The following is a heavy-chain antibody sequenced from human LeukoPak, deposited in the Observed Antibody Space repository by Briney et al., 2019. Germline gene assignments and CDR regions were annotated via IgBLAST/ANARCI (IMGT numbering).Heavy chain of an antibody. CDR3: ARDRYYGSGAFYNVFDY. CDR2: IDPNSGVT. J-gene: IGHJ4*02. Sequence: ASVKVSCKASGYTFTGYYMHWVRQAPGQGLEWMGRIDPNSGVTNYAQKFQGRVTVTRDTSISTAYMDLSRLRSGDTAVYYCARDRYYGSGAFYNVFDYWGQGTLVTVSS. V-gene: IGHV1-2*06. D-gene: IGHD3-10*01. CDR1: GYTFTGYY.